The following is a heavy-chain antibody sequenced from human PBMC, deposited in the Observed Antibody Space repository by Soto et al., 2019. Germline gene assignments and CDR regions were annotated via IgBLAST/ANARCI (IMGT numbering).Heavy chain of an antibody. CDR3: ARPKSGTAVAGYDY. Sequence: SETLSLICTVSGGSISSSGYYWAWIRQPPGKGLEWIGSIHSSGSTYYNPSLKSRLTISVDTSKNQFSLRVSSVTAADTAVYYCARPKSGTAVAGYDYWGQGTLVTVSS. J-gene: IGHJ4*02. CDR1: GGSISSSGYY. V-gene: IGHV4-39*01. D-gene: IGHD6-13*01. CDR2: IHSSGST.